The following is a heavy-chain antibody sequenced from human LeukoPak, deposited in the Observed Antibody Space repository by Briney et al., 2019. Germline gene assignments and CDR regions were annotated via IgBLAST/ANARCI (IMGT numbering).Heavy chain of an antibody. Sequence: ASVKVSCKASGYTFTSYYMHWVRQAPGQGLEWMGWINPNSGGTNYAQKFQGWVTMTRNTSISTAYMELSRLRSDDTAVYYCARSNGGLRYFDWFRDKYFDYWGQGTLVTVSS. J-gene: IGHJ4*02. CDR1: GYTFTSYY. CDR3: ARSNGGLRYFDWFRDKYFDY. V-gene: IGHV1-2*04. CDR2: INPNSGGT. D-gene: IGHD3-9*01.